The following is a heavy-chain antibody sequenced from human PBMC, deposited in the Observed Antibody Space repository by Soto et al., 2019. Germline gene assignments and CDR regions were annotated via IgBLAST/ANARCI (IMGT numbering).Heavy chain of an antibody. D-gene: IGHD4-17*01. CDR2: ISAYNGNT. V-gene: IGHV1-18*01. Sequence: QVQLVQSGAEVKKPGASVKVSCKASGYTFTSYGISWVRQAPGQGLEWMGWISAYNGNTNYAQKLQGRVTMTTDTPTSTAYIELRSLSADATAVDCCARGLHGAPYYWGQGTRVTVSS. CDR3: ARGLHGAPYY. CDR1: GYTFTSYG. J-gene: IGHJ4*02.